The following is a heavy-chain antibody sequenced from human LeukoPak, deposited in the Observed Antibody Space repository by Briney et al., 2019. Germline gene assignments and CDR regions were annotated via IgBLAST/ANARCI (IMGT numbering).Heavy chain of an antibody. CDR1: GGSFSGYY. D-gene: IGHD6-13*01. J-gene: IGHJ4*02. CDR3: ARAWRRQQLVMGGDY. V-gene: IGHV4-34*01. Sequence: PSETLSLTCAVYGGSFSGYYWSWIRQPPGKGLEWIGEINHSGSTNYNPSLKSRVTISVDTSKNQFSLKLSSVTAADTAVYYCARAWRRQQLVMGGDYWGQGTPVTVSS. CDR2: INHSGST.